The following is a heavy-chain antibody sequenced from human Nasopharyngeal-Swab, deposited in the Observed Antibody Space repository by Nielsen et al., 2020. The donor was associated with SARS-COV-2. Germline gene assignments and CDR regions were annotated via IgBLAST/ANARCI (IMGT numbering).Heavy chain of an antibody. CDR2: IYYSGST. J-gene: IGHJ6*03. Sequence: WIRQPPGKGLEWIGYIYYSGSTNYNPSLKSRVTISVDTSKSQFSLKLSSVTAADTAVYYCARQIYDFWSGYGLVYYYYMDVWGKGTTVTVSS. CDR3: ARQIYDFWSGYGLVYYYYMDV. V-gene: IGHV4-59*08. D-gene: IGHD3-3*01.